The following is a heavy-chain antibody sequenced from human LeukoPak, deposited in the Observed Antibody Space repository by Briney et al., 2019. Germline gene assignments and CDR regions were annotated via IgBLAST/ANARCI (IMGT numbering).Heavy chain of an antibody. CDR1: GFTFGDYA. J-gene: IGHJ4*02. Sequence: GGSLRLSCTASGFTFGDYAMSWVRQAPGKGLEWVGFIRSKAYGGTTEYAASVKGRFTISRDDSKSIAYLQMNSLKTEDTAVYYCTTGLRAADTNWGLGTLVTVSS. V-gene: IGHV3-49*04. CDR3: TTGLRAADTN. CDR2: IRSKAYGGTT. D-gene: IGHD6-13*01.